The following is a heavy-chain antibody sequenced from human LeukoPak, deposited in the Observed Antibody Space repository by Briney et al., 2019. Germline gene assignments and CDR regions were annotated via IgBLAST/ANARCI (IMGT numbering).Heavy chain of an antibody. J-gene: IGHJ5*02. CDR1: GYSISNGYY. Sequence: SETLSLDCTVSGYSISNGYYWGWIRQPPEKGLEWIGAFFRSGSTFYNPSLKSRVTISIDTTKNQFSLKLNSVTAADTAVYYCARVPHGETVFGVLLYQFDPWGQGTLVTVSS. V-gene: IGHV4-38-2*02. CDR2: FFRSGST. CDR3: ARVPHGETVFGVLLYQFDP. D-gene: IGHD3-3*01.